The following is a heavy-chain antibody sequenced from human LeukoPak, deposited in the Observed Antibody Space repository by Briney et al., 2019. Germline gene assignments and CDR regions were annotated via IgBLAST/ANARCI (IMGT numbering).Heavy chain of an antibody. CDR1: GYTSTTYG. CDR2: VSGNNGNT. CDR3: ARDFDV. J-gene: IGHJ3*01. V-gene: IGHV1-18*01. Sequence: ASVKVSCKASGYTSTTYGISWVRQAPGQGLEWMGWVSGNNGNTNYAQKLQGRVTMTTDTSTNTAYMELRSLRSDDTAVYYCARDFDVWGQGTMVTVSS.